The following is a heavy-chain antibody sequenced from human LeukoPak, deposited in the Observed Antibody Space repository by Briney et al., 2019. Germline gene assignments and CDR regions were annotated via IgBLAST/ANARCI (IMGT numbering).Heavy chain of an antibody. D-gene: IGHD6-6*01. Sequence: PRASVKVSCKASGYTFTSYYMHWVRQAPGQGLEWMGIINPSGGSTSYAQKFQGRVTMTRDTSTSTVYMELSSLRSEDTAVYYCARVPFVNRSSIAARRAGPLDYWGQGTLVTVSS. CDR3: ARVPFVNRSSIAARRAGPLDY. J-gene: IGHJ4*02. V-gene: IGHV1-46*01. CDR1: GYTFTSYY. CDR2: INPSGGST.